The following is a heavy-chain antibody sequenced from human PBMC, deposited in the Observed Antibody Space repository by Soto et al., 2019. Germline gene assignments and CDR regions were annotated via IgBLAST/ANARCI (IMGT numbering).Heavy chain of an antibody. CDR2: IDPSDSYT. Sequence: PGESLKISCKGSGYSFTSYWISWVRQMPGKGLEWMGRIDPSDSYTNYSPSFQGHVTISPDKSISTAYLQWSSLKASDTAMYYCARRLLGYFTGGSCESSYYYYGMDVWGDGTSDTSPQ. CDR1: GYSFTSYW. D-gene: IGHD2-15*01. J-gene: IGHJ6*04. V-gene: IGHV5-10-1*01. CDR3: ARRLLGYFTGGSCESSYYYYGMDV.